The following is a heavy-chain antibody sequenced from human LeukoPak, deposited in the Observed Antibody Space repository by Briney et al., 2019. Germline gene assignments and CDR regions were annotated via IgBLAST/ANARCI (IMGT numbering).Heavy chain of an antibody. Sequence: ASVKVSCKASGYTFTSYYMHWVRQAPGQGLEWMGIINPSGGSTNYAQKFQGRVTITADKSTSTAYMELSSLRSEDTAVYYCARDRQRRTLDYYYYYGMDVWGQGTTVTVSS. J-gene: IGHJ6*02. CDR2: INPSGGST. V-gene: IGHV1-46*01. CDR1: GYTFTSYY. CDR3: ARDRQRRTLDYYYYYGMDV. D-gene: IGHD1-1*01.